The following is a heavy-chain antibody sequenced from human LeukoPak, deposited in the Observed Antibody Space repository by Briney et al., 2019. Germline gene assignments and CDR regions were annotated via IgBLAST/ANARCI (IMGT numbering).Heavy chain of an antibody. V-gene: IGHV3-23*01. CDR2: ISVSGGST. Sequence: GGSLRLSCAASGFTFSNFAFNWVRQAPGRGLEWVSAISVSGGSTYYADSVKGRFTISRDNSKNTLYLQMDGLRAEDTAVYYCAKGLAYPSGFYLDSWGQRILVSVSS. CDR1: GFTFSNFA. CDR3: AKGLAYPSGFYLDS. D-gene: IGHD1-26*01. J-gene: IGHJ4*02.